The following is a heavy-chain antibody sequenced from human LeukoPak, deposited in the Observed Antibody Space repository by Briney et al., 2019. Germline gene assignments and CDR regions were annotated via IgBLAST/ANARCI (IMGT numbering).Heavy chain of an antibody. Sequence: ASVKVSCKASGYTFTGYYMHWVRQAPGQGLEWMGWINPNSGGTNYAQKFQGRVTMTRDASISTAYMELSSLRSEDTAVYYCARDNSVGDIAWWFDPWGQGTLVTVSS. CDR2: INPNSGGT. D-gene: IGHD3-16*02. J-gene: IGHJ5*02. V-gene: IGHV1-2*02. CDR3: ARDNSVGDIAWWFDP. CDR1: GYTFTGYY.